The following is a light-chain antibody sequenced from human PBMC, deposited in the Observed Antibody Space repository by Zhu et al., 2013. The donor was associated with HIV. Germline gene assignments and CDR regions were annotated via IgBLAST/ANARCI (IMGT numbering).Light chain of an antibody. CDR1: QSVTSN. V-gene: IGKV3D-15*01. J-gene: IGKJ4*01. CDR3: QQYSXAPLT. Sequence: EIVMTQSPATLSVSPGERATLSCRASQSVTSNLAWYQQKPGQAPRLLIYRASGRATDIPERFSGSGSGTDFTLTISRLEPEDFAVYYCQQYSXAPLTFGGGTKVEIK. CDR2: RAS.